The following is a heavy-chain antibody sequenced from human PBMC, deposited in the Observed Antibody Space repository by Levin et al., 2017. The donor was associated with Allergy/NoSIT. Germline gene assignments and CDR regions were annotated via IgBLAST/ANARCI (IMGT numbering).Heavy chain of an antibody. CDR2: INHSGST. Sequence: SQTLSLTCAVYGGSFSGYYWSWIRQPPGKGLEWIGEINHSGSTNYNPSLKSRVTISVDTSKNQFSLKLSSVTAADTAVYYCARVTWGSGSYRNWGQGTLVTVSS. CDR1: GGSFSGYY. J-gene: IGHJ4*02. D-gene: IGHD3-10*01. CDR3: ARVTWGSGSYRN. V-gene: IGHV4-34*01.